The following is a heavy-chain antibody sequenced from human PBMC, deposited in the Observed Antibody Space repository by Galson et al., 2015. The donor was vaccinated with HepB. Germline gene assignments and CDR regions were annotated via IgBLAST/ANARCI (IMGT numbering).Heavy chain of an antibody. CDR1: GFTFSAYA. D-gene: IGHD6-25*01. Sequence: SLRLSCAASGFTFSAYAMTWVRQAPGKGLEWVSTITNSGTSTFYADSVKGRFTISRDTSKNTLSLQMNSLRADDTAVYYCAKASNPASGIFESWGQGTLVSVSS. CDR3: AKASNPASGIFES. CDR2: ITNSGTST. V-gene: IGHV3-23*01. J-gene: IGHJ4*02.